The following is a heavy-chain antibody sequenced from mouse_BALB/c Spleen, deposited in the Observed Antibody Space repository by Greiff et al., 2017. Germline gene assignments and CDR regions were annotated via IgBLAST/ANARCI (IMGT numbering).Heavy chain of an antibody. Sequence: QVQLKQPGAELVKPGASVKLSCKASGYTFTSYWMHWVKQRPGQGLEWIGEINPSNGRTNYNEKFKSKATLTVDKSSSTAYMQLSSLTSEDSAVYYCASIYYGNYGWYFDVWGAGTTVTVSS. CDR1: GYTFTSYW. V-gene: IGHV1S81*02. CDR3: ASIYYGNYGWYFDV. J-gene: IGHJ1*01. D-gene: IGHD2-1*01. CDR2: INPSNGRT.